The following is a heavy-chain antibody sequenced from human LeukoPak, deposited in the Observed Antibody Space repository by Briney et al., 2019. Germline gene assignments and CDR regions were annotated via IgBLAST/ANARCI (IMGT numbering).Heavy chain of an antibody. CDR2: ISAYSGAT. CDR3: ARVEYYDSGIQIDH. CDR1: GYTFTNYG. V-gene: IGHV1-18*01. D-gene: IGHD3-10*01. Sequence: ASVKVSCKVSGYTFTNYGISWVRQAPGQGLEWMGWISAYSGATNYAQKLQGRVTMTNDTSTSTAYMELSSLRSEDTAVYYCARVEYYDSGIQIDHWGQGTLVTVSS. J-gene: IGHJ4*02.